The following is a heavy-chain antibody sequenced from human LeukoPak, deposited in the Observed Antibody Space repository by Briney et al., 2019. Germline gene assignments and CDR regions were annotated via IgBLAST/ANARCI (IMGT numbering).Heavy chain of an antibody. CDR3: ARDEEDIVATGQRFWYFDH. V-gene: IGHV1-2*02. CDR2: INPNSGGT. CDR1: GYTFTGYY. D-gene: IGHD5-12*01. Sequence: ASVKVSCKASGYTFTGYYMHWVRQAPGQGLEWMGWINPNSGGTNYAQKFQGRVTMTRDTSISTAYMELSRLRSDDTAVYYCARDEEDIVATGQRFWYFDHWGQGTLVTVSS. J-gene: IGHJ4*02.